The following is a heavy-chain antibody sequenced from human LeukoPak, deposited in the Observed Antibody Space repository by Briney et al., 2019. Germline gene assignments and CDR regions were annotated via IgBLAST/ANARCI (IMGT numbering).Heavy chain of an antibody. CDR3: ARSLDRSGWYFGVN. CDR2: IYYSGNT. Sequence: SETLSLTCSVSGASISNYYWSWIRQPPGKGLEWIGYIYYSGNTNYNPSLKSRVTLSIDTSKNQFSLRLTSVTAADTAAYYCARSLDRSGWYFGVNWGQGTLVTVSS. V-gene: IGHV4-59*01. CDR1: GASISNYY. D-gene: IGHD6-19*01. J-gene: IGHJ1*01.